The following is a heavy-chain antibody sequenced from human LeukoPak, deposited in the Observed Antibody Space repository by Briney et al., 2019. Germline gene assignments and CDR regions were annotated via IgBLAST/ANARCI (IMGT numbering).Heavy chain of an antibody. CDR2: IFPDGQT. V-gene: IGHV3-53*01. CDR1: GLTVNDNY. J-gene: IGHJ4*02. CDR3: ARANPVYGDFDY. D-gene: IGHD4-17*01. Sequence: GGSLRLSCALSGLTVNDNYMSWVRQAPGKGLEWVSLIFPDGQTYYADFVQGRFPISRDMSRNILFLDMSSLRAEDTAVFFCARANPVYGDFDYWGQGTLVTVSS.